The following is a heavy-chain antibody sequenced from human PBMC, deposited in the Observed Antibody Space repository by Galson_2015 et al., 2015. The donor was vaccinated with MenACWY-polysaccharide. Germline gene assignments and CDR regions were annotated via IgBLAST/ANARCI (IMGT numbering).Heavy chain of an antibody. CDR3: ARAPDFFTRGFDY. CDR1: GDSVSSNSAS. CDR2: TYYRSKWYY. Sequence: CAISGDSVSSNSASWNWIRQSPSGGLEWLGRTYYRSKWYYDYALSVKSRITLNPDTSKNQVSLRLNSMTPEDTAVYYCARAPDFFTRGFDYWGLGTLVTVSS. V-gene: IGHV6-1*01. J-gene: IGHJ4*02. D-gene: IGHD2-2*01.